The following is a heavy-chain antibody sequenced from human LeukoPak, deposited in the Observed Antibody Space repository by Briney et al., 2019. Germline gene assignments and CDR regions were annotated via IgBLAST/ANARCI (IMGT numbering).Heavy chain of an antibody. CDR3: ARVVWGQLTYYFDY. Sequence: GGSLRLSCAASGFTFSSYTMKWVRQTPGKGLEWVSSISSSSSYIYQADSVKGRFTISRDNAKNSLCLQMNSLRAEDTAVYYCARVVWGQLTYYFDYWGQGTLVTVSS. CDR1: GFTFSSYT. V-gene: IGHV3-21*01. J-gene: IGHJ4*02. CDR2: ISSSSSYI. D-gene: IGHD3-16*01.